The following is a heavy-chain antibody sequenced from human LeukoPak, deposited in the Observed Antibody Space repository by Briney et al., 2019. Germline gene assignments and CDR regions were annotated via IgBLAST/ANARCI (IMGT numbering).Heavy chain of an antibody. Sequence: GGSLRLSCAASGFTFSRHYMHWVRQAPGKGLVWVSRVNGVGTDKIYADSVKGRFTISRDNAKNSLYLQMNSLRAEDTAVYYCARDSEDIVVVPADRWGQGTLVTVSS. V-gene: IGHV3-74*01. CDR2: VNGVGTDK. J-gene: IGHJ4*02. CDR3: ARDSEDIVVVPADR. D-gene: IGHD2-2*01. CDR1: GFTFSRHY.